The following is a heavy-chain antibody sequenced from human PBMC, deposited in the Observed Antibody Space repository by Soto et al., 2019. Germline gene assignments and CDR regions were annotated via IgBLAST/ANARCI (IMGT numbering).Heavy chain of an antibody. CDR3: ARDLEAAAGTLDY. Sequence: EVQLVESGGGLVKPGGSLRLSCAASGFTFSSYSMNWVRQAPGKGLEWVSSISSSSSYIYYADSVKGRFTISRDNAKNSLYLQVNSLRAGDTAVYYCARDLEAAAGTLDYWGQGTLVTVSS. CDR2: ISSSSSYI. J-gene: IGHJ4*02. D-gene: IGHD6-13*01. CDR1: GFTFSSYS. V-gene: IGHV3-21*01.